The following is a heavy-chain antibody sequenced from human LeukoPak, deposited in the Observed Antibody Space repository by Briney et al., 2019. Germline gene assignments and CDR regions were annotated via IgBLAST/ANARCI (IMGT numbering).Heavy chain of an antibody. CDR3: ARRTGDGAFDI. CDR2: ISPNSGGT. J-gene: IGHJ3*02. CDR1: GYTFTDNH. D-gene: IGHD7-27*01. V-gene: IGHV1-2*02. Sequence: ASVKVSCKASGYTFTDNHMHWVRQAPGQGLEWMGWISPNSGGTNYAQKFRGRVTMTRDTSLSTAYMELSGLTPGDTAFYYCARRTGDGAFDIWGQGTVVTVSS.